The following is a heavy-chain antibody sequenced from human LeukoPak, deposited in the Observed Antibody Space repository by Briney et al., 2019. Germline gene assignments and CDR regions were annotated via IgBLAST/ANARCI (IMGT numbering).Heavy chain of an antibody. D-gene: IGHD4-17*01. CDR1: GGSISSGDYY. J-gene: IGHJ3*02. CDR3: ARAISGTHYGDYKIDAFDI. Sequence: SETLSLTCTVSGGSISSGDYYWSWIRQPPGKGLEWIGYIYYSGSTNYNPSLKSRVTISVDTSKNQFSLKLSSVTAADTAVYYCARAISGTHYGDYKIDAFDIWGQGTMVTVSS. V-gene: IGHV4-61*08. CDR2: IYYSGST.